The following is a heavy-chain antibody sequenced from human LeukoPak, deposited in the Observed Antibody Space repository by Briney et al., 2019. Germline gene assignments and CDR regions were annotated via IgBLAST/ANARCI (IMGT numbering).Heavy chain of an antibody. CDR3: AKGRIFHGSGSYYNPDY. V-gene: IGHV3-23*01. CDR1: GFTFSSYA. Sequence: GGSLRLSCAASGFTFSSYAMSWVRQAPGKGLEWVSAISGSGGSTYYADSVKGRFTISRDNSKNTLYLQMNSLRAEDTAVYYCAKGRIFHGSGSYYNPDYWGQGTLVTVSS. D-gene: IGHD3-10*01. J-gene: IGHJ4*02. CDR2: ISGSGGST.